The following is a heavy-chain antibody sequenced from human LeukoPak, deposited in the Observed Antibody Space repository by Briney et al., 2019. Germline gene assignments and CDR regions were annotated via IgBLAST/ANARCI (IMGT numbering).Heavy chain of an antibody. Sequence: PSETLSLTCTVSGGSISSGGYYWSWIRQHPGKGLEWIGYIYYSGTTYYNPSLKSRVTISVDTSKNQFSLKLSSVTAADTAVYYCARDYSSSWYHWFDPWGQGTLVTVSS. CDR3: ARDYSSSWYHWFDP. CDR1: GGSISSGGYY. J-gene: IGHJ5*02. D-gene: IGHD6-13*01. CDR2: IYYSGTT. V-gene: IGHV4-31*03.